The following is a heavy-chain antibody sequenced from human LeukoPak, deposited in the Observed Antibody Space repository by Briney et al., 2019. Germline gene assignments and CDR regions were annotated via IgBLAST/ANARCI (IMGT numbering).Heavy chain of an antibody. CDR1: GDSINNTYYY. Sequence: SETLSRTCTVSGDSINNTYYYWGWIRQPPGKGLEWIGSIYYSGSTYYNPSLKSRVTISVDTSKSQFSLKLSSVTAADTAVYYCARRNGAAAAHNWFDPWGQGTLVTVSS. CDR3: ARRNGAAAAHNWFDP. V-gene: IGHV4-39*01. D-gene: IGHD6-13*01. J-gene: IGHJ5*02. CDR2: IYYSGST.